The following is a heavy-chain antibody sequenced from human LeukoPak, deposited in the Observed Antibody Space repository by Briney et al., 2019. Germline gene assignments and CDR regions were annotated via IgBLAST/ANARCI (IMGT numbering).Heavy chain of an antibody. J-gene: IGHJ5*02. CDR2: IIPIFGTA. Sequence: SVKVSCKASGGTFSSYAISWVRQAPGQGLEWMGGIIPIFGTANYAQKFQGRVTITTDESTCTAYMELSSLRSEDTAVYYCARDGPCSSTSCYRRFDPWGQGTLVTVSS. V-gene: IGHV1-69*05. CDR1: GGTFSSYA. D-gene: IGHD2-2*02. CDR3: ARDGPCSSTSCYRRFDP.